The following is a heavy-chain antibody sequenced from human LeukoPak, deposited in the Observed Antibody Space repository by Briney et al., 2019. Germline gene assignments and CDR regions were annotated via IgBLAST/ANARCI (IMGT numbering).Heavy chain of an antibody. CDR1: GFTFSSYS. D-gene: IGHD1-26*01. CDR2: SSSSSSYI. CDR3: AREYVGPWYFDY. Sequence: PGGSLRLSCAASGFTFSSYSMNWVRQAPGRGLDWVSSSSSSSSYIYYADSVKGRFTISRDNAKNSLYLQMNSLRDEDTAVYYCAREYVGPWYFDYWGQGTLVTVSS. V-gene: IGHV3-21*01. J-gene: IGHJ4*02.